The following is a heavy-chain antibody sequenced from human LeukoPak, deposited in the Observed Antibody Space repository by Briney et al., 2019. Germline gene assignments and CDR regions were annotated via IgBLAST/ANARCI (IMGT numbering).Heavy chain of an antibody. CDR2: IYSGGST. D-gene: IGHD4-11*01. CDR3: ARASTGRVVDY. V-gene: IGHV3-53*01. Sequence: GGSLRLSCAASGFTVSSNYMSRVRQAPGKGLEWVSVIYSGGSTYYADSVKGRFTISRDNSKNALYLQMNSLRAEDTAVYYCARASTGRVVDYWGQGTLVTVSS. J-gene: IGHJ4*02. CDR1: GFTVSSNY.